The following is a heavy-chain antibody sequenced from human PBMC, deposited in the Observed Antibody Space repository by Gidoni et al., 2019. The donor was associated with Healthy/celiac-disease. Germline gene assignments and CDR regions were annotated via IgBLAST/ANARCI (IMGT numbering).Heavy chain of an antibody. D-gene: IGHD1-26*01. CDR2: IWYDGSNK. V-gene: IGHV3-33*01. CDR3: ARGGAWSTSRDYFDY. Sequence: QVQLVESGGGVVPPGRSLRLYCAASGFTFSSNGMHWVRQAPGKGLEWVAVIWYDGSNKYYADSVKGRFTISRDNSKNTLYLQMNSLRAEDTAVYYCARGGAWSTSRDYFDYWGQGTLVTVSS. CDR1: GFTFSSNG. J-gene: IGHJ4*02.